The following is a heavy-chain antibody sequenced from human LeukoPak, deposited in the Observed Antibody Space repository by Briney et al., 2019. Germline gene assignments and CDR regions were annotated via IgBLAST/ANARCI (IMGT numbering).Heavy chain of an antibody. Sequence: GASVKVSCKASGYSFTTYGISWVRQAPGQGLEWMGWISVYNGHTNYAQKLQGRVTMTTDTSTSTAYMELRSLTSDDTAVYYCASNGSGSYGYWGQGALVIVSS. CDR2: ISVYNGHT. J-gene: IGHJ4*02. CDR3: ASNGSGSYGY. V-gene: IGHV1-18*01. CDR1: GYSFTTYG. D-gene: IGHD3-10*01.